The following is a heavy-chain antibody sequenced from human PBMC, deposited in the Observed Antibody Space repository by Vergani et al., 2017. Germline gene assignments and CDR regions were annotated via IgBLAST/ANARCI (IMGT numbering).Heavy chain of an antibody. Sequence: QLQLQQWGAGLLKPSETLSPTCAVYGGSFSGYYWSWIRQPPGKGLEWIGEINHSGSTNYNPSLKSRGTISVDTSKNQFSLKLSSVTAADTAVYYCARILTYCGGDCSPGAFDIWGQGTMVTVSS. CDR3: ARILTYCGGDCSPGAFDI. V-gene: IGHV4-34*01. D-gene: IGHD2-21*02. CDR1: GGSFSGYY. CDR2: INHSGST. J-gene: IGHJ3*02.